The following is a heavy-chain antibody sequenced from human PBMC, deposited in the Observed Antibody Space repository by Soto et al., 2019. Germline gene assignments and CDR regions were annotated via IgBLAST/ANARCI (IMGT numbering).Heavy chain of an antibody. J-gene: IGHJ3*02. Sequence: EVQLLDSGGGLVHPGGSLRLSCAASGFAFTDYAMSWVRQAPGKGLEWVSTIRGSGGSTSYADSVEGRVASFGDNSKRTLFLQMNSLRAEDTAVYYCAKGSCGTISDLYSLYIWGQGTMVTVSS. CDR1: GFAFTDYA. V-gene: IGHV3-23*01. CDR2: IRGSGGST. CDR3: AKGSCGTISDLYSLYI. D-gene: IGHD2-15*01.